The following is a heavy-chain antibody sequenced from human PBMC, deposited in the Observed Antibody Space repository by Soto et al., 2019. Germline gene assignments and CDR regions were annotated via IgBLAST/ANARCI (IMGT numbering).Heavy chain of an antibody. Sequence: PGGPLRLSCAASGFTFTNYLMTWVRQAPGKGLEWVSSIDKSGGDTYYADSVKGRFTISRDNSKNTLYLQMNGLRAEDTALYYCAKDTYSSSWYFWGQGTLVTVSS. J-gene: IGHJ4*02. CDR2: IDKSGGDT. D-gene: IGHD2-2*01. CDR3: AKDTYSSSWYF. CDR1: GFTFTNYL. V-gene: IGHV3-23*05.